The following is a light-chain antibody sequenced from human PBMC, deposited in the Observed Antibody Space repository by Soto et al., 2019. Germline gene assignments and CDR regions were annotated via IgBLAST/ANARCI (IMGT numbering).Light chain of an antibody. V-gene: IGKV1-5*03. CDR2: KAS. Sequence: IQMTQSPSTLSASVGDRVTINCRASQSISNWLAWYQQKPGKAPKLLIYKASSLASGVPSRFSGSGSGTEFTLTISSLQPDDFAAYYCQQYHTYSTFAQGTKVDIK. CDR1: QSISNW. CDR3: QQYHTYST. J-gene: IGKJ1*01.